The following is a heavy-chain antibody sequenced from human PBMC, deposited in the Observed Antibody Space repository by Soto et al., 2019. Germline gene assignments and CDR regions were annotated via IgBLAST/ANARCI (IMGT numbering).Heavy chain of an antibody. D-gene: IGHD3-22*01. J-gene: IGHJ4*02. CDR3: ADSYYYDSSGFPNRPH. Sequence: GGSLRLSCAASGFTFSSYAMSWVRQAPGKGLEWVSAISGSGGSTYYADSVKGRFTISRDNSKNTLYLQMNSLRAEDTAVYYCADSYYYDSSGFPNRPHWGQGTLVTVSS. V-gene: IGHV3-23*01. CDR1: GFTFSSYA. CDR2: ISGSGGST.